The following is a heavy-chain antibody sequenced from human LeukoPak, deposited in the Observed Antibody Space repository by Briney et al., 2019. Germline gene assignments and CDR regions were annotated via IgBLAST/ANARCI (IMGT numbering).Heavy chain of an antibody. J-gene: IGHJ4*02. D-gene: IGHD3-3*01. V-gene: IGHV3-21*01. CDR1: GFIFSGYS. CDR3: AREHVTIFGVVKDPLGY. Sequence: GGSLRLSCAAFGFIFSGYSMNWVRQPPGKGLEWVSSIISSINYIYYADSVKGRFTITRDNAKNSLYLQMNSLRVKDTAVYYCAREHVTIFGVVKDPLGYWGQGTLVTVSS. CDR2: IISSINYI.